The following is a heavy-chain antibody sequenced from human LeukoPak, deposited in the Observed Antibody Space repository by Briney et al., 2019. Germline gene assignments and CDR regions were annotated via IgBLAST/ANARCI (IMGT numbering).Heavy chain of an antibody. J-gene: IGHJ3*02. D-gene: IGHD5-12*01. V-gene: IGHV3-48*01. CDR1: GFTFSSYS. CDR3: AKDVMNGATSSDDAFDI. CDR2: ISSSSTI. Sequence: PGGSLRLSCAASGFTFSSYSMNWVRQAPGKGLEWVSYISSSSTIYYADSEKGRFTISRDNAKNSLYLQMNSLRAEDTALYYCAKDVMNGATSSDDAFDIWGQGTMVTVSS.